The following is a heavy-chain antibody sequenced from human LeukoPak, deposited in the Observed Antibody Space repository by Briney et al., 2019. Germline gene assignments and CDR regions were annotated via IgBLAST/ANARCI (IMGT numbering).Heavy chain of an antibody. Sequence: PGGSLRLSCAASGFTFSSYWMHWVRQAPGKGLVWVSRINSDGSSTSYADSVKGRFTISRDNAKNTLYLQMNSLRAEDTAVYYCAKRSSGVDAFDIWGQGTMVTVSS. V-gene: IGHV3-74*01. CDR1: GFTFSSYW. J-gene: IGHJ3*02. D-gene: IGHD2-15*01. CDR2: INSDGSST. CDR3: AKRSSGVDAFDI.